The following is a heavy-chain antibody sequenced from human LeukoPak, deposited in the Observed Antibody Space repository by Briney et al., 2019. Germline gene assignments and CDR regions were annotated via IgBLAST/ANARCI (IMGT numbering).Heavy chain of an antibody. Sequence: PGGSLRLSCAASGFTFTHYAMAWVRQAPGKGLDWVSTIGSGDTPFYADSVKGRFTISRDNSKNTVYLQMNSLRAEDTAIYYCARGFGSGSYLGLADYWGQGTLVTVSS. D-gene: IGHD3-10*01. J-gene: IGHJ4*02. CDR3: ARGFGSGSYLGLADY. CDR1: GFTFTHYA. V-gene: IGHV3-23*01. CDR2: IGSGDTP.